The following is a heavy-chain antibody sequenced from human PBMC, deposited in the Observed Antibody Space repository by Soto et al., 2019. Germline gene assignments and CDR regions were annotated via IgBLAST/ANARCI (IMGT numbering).Heavy chain of an antibody. CDR1: GGSISSGGYS. V-gene: IGHV4-30-2*01. Sequence: PSETLSLTCAVSGGSISSGGYSWSWIRQPPGKGLEWIGYIYHSGSTYYNPSLKSRVTISVDRSKNQFSLKLSSVTAADTAVYYCARDRYYYDTATGRYGMDVWGQGTTVTVSS. J-gene: IGHJ6*02. CDR2: IYHSGST. D-gene: IGHD3-22*01. CDR3: ARDRYYYDTATGRYGMDV.